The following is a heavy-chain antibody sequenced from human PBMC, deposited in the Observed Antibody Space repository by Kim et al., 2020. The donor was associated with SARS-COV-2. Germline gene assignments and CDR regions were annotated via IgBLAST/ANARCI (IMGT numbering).Heavy chain of an antibody. Sequence: SETLSLTCTVSGGSISSSSYYWGWIRQPPGKGLEWIGSIYYSGSTYYNPSLKSRVTISVDTSKNQFSLKLSSVTAADTAVYYCARETVGITMTFDYWGQGTLVTVSS. V-gene: IGHV4-39*07. J-gene: IGHJ4*02. CDR1: GGSISSSSYY. CDR2: IYYSGST. CDR3: ARETVGITMTFDY. D-gene: IGHD3-22*01.